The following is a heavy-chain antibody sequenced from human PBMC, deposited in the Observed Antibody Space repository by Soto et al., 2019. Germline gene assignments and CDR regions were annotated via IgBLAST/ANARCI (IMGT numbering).Heavy chain of an antibody. J-gene: IGHJ4*02. D-gene: IGHD3-16*01. CDR3: AKGGTQSGGQGYDY. CDR1: GGSISSGGYY. Sequence: PSETLSLTCTVSGGSISSGGYYWSWIRQHPGKGLEWIGYIYYSGSTYYNPSLKSRVTISVDTSKNHFSLTLSSVTPADTAGYSGAKGGTQSGGQGYDYWGQGTLVTVSS. V-gene: IGHV4-31*03. CDR2: IYYSGST.